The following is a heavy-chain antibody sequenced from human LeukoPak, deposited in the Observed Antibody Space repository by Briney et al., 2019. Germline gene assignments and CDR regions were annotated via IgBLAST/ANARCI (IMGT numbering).Heavy chain of an antibody. J-gene: IGHJ4*02. CDR1: GYTFTSYG. V-gene: IGHV1-18*01. CDR2: ISAYNSNT. CDR3: ARDQAATNTQVRFCLD. Sequence: ASVKVSCKASGYTFTSYGISWVRQAPGQGREGMGWISAYNSNTNFAQKLQGRVTMTTDTSTRTAYMDLRSLRSDDTAVYYCARDQAATNTQVRFCLDWGQGTLVTVSS. D-gene: IGHD3-9*01.